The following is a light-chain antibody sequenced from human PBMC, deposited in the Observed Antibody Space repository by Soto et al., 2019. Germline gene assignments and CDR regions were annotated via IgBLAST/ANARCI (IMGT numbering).Light chain of an antibody. J-gene: IGKJ2*01. V-gene: IGKV3-15*01. CDR1: QIVSSN. CDR2: GAS. Sequence: EIVMTQSPATLSVSPGERANLSCRASQIVSSNLAWYQQKPGQAPRLLIYGASTRATGIPARFSGSGSGTEFTLTISSLQSEDFAVYYCQQYNNWPRTFGQGTKLEIK. CDR3: QQYNNWPRT.